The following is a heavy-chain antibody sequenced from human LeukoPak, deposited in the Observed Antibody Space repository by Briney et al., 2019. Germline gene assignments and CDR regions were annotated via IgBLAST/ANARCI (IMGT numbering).Heavy chain of an antibody. CDR2: INPNSGGT. V-gene: IGHV1-2*02. J-gene: IGHJ4*02. Sequence: GASVKVSCKASGGTFSSYAISWVRQAPGQGLEWMGWINPNSGGTNYAQKFQGRVTMTRDTSISTAYMELSRLRSDDTAVYYCARARAIAAGDRMGDYWGQGTLVTVSS. D-gene: IGHD6-13*01. CDR1: GGTFSSYA. CDR3: ARARAIAAGDRMGDY.